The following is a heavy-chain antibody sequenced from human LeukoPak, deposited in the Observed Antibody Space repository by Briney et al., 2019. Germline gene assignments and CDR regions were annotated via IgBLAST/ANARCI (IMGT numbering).Heavy chain of an antibody. CDR3: AGGPVSYPYYYYTDV. CDR1: GFSFSDYY. D-gene: IGHD1-26*01. Sequence: TGGSLRLSCAASGFSFSDYYMSWIRQAPGKGLEWVSYISSSGSTIYYADSVKGRFTISRDNAKNSLYLQMNSLRAEDTAVYYCAGGPVSYPYYYYTDVWGKGTTVTVSS. CDR2: ISSSGSTI. V-gene: IGHV3-11*01. J-gene: IGHJ6*03.